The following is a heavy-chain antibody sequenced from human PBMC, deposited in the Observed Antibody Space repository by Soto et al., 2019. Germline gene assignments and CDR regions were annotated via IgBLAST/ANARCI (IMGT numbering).Heavy chain of an antibody. CDR3: ARDLIMLAQSPAMDV. CDR1: GYTFTSYV. V-gene: IGHV1-8*01. J-gene: IGHJ6*03. CDR2: MNPNSGNT. D-gene: IGHD3-10*02. Sequence: ASVKVSCQASGYTFTSYVINWVRQATGQGLEWMGWMNPNSGNTGYAQKLQGRVTMTTDTSTSTAYMELRSLRSDDTAVYYCARDLIMLAQSPAMDVWGKGTTVTVSS.